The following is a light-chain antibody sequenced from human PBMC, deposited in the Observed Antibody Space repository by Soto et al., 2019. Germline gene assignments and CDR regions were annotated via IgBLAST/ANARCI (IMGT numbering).Light chain of an antibody. CDR3: SSYAGSNNGV. J-gene: IGLJ1*01. CDR2: EVT. V-gene: IGLV2-8*01. CDR1: SSDVGYYDY. Sequence: QSALTQPPSASGFPGQSVTISCTGTSSDVGYYDYVSWYQQHPGKAPKLVIYEVTKRPSGVPDRVSASKSGNTASLTVSGLLAEDEADYYCSSYAGSNNGVFGSGTKLTVL.